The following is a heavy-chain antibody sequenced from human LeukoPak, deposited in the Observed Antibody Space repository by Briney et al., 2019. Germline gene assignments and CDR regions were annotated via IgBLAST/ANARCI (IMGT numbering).Heavy chain of an antibody. J-gene: IGHJ2*01. CDR3: ARATGFDL. Sequence: SETLSLTCTVSGGSIIGYYWTWIRQPPGKGLEWIGYIYTSGSTNYNPSLKSRVTMSVDTSKNQFSLKLSSVTAADTAVYYCARATGFDLWGRGTLVTVSS. V-gene: IGHV4-4*09. CDR1: GGSIIGYY. CDR2: IYTSGST.